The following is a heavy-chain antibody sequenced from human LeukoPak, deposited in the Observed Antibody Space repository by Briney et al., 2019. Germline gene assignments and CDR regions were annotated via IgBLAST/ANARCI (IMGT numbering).Heavy chain of an antibody. Sequence: PGGSLRLSCAASGFTFNKFAMSWVRQAPGKGLEWVSGIIENGGETYYADSVRGRFTISRDNSKNTLYLQMNSPRAEDTAVYYCAKDYEYNSNTWYFHWGRGTLVSVSS. CDR3: AKDYEYNSNTWYFH. V-gene: IGHV3-23*01. J-gene: IGHJ4*02. CDR1: GFTFNKFA. CDR2: IIENGGET. D-gene: IGHD6-13*01.